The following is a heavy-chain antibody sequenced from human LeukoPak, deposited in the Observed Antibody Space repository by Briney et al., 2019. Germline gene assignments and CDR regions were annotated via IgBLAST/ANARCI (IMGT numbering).Heavy chain of an antibody. CDR3: ARRETVAGFDY. CDR1: GGSISSYY. J-gene: IGHJ4*02. Sequence: SETLSLTCTVSGGSISSYYWSWIRQPPGKGLEWIGYIYYSGSTNYNPSLKSRVTISVDTSKNQFSLKLSSVTAADTAVYYCARRETVAGFDYWGQGTLVTVSS. D-gene: IGHD6-19*01. CDR2: IYYSGST. V-gene: IGHV4-59*08.